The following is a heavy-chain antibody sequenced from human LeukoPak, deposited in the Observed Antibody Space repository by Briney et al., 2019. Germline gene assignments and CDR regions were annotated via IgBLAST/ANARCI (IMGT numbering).Heavy chain of an antibody. CDR2: IYDSEST. D-gene: IGHD3-10*01. CDR1: GGSISSGGYY. V-gene: IGHV4-31*03. J-gene: IGHJ2*01. CDR3: ARDSGYRAYWYFDL. Sequence: PSETLSLICTVSGGSISSGGYYWSWIRQPPGKGLEWIGYIYDSESTYYNPSLKSRVTISVDTSKNQFSLRLSSVTAADTAVYYCARDSGYRAYWYFDLWGRGTLVTVSS.